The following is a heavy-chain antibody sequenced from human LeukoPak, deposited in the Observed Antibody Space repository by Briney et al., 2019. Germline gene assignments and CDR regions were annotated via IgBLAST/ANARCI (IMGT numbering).Heavy chain of an antibody. J-gene: IGHJ4*02. D-gene: IGHD1-26*01. V-gene: IGHV3-23*01. Sequence: GRSLRLSCAASGFTFSSYAMSWVRQAPGKGLEWVSAISGSGGSTYYADSVKGRFTISRDNSKNTLYLQMNSLRAEDTAVYYCAKDREGARYFDYWGQGTLVTVSS. CDR3: AKDREGARYFDY. CDR2: ISGSGGST. CDR1: GFTFSSYA.